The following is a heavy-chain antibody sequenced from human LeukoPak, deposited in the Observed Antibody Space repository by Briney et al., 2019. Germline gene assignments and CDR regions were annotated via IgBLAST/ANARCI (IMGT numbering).Heavy chain of an antibody. CDR2: ISVSGNT. V-gene: IGHV3-53*01. CDR3: AKAPVTTCSGAYCYPFDY. J-gene: IGHJ4*02. D-gene: IGHD2-15*01. CDR1: GFIVSHKY. Sequence: GGSLRLSCAASGFIVSHKYMSWVRQAPGKGLEWVSAISVSGNTYHADSVKGRFTISRDSSKNTLYLQMNSLRAGDAAVYYCAKAPVTTCSGAYCYPFDYWSQGTLVTVSS.